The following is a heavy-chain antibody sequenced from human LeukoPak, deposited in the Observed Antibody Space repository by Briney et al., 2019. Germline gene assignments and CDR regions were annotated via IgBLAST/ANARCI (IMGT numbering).Heavy chain of an antibody. CDR1: GFTFSSYG. J-gene: IGHJ3*01. Sequence: GGSLRLSCAASGFTFSSYGMHWVRQAPGKGLEWVASIWDGGSSKYYADSVKGRFTISRDNSKNTLYLQMNSLRPEDTAVYYCAISVNSRDDSDTGGQGTMLTVSS. D-gene: IGHD3-3*01. CDR2: IWDGGSSK. CDR3: AISVNSRDDSDT. V-gene: IGHV3-33*01.